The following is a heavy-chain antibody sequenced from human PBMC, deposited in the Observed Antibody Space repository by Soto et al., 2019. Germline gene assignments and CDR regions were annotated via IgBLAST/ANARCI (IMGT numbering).Heavy chain of an antibody. CDR2: IDNSGST. Sequence: QGQLQESGPGLVKPSVTLSLTCTVSGGSISNYFCNWIRQPAGKGLEWIGRIDNSGSTNYKPSLKSRITMSADTSRNQFSLKLNSVTAADTAVYYCAIAGQDFWSGPFDYWGQGALVTVSS. CDR3: AIAGQDFWSGPFDY. D-gene: IGHD3-3*01. CDR1: GGSISNYF. V-gene: IGHV4-4*07. J-gene: IGHJ4*02.